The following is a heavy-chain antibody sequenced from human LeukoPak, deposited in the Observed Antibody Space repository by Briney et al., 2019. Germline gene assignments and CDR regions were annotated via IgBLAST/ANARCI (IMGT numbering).Heavy chain of an antibody. CDR2: IIPIFGTA. V-gene: IGHV1-69*13. D-gene: IGHD5-18*01. J-gene: IGHJ4*02. CDR3: ARDARGYSYGYSGYYFDY. CDR1: GGTFSSYA. Sequence: ASVKVSCKASGGTFSSYAISWVRQAPGQGLEWMGGIIPIFGTANYAQKFQGRVTITADESTSTAYMELSSLRSEDTAVYYCARDARGYSYGYSGYYFDYWGQGTLVTVSS.